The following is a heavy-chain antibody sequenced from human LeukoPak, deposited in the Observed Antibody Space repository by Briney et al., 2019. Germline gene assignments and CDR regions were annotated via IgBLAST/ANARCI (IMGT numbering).Heavy chain of an antibody. CDR1: GGSISSGSYY. Sequence: SETLSLTCTVSGGSISSGSYYWSWIRQPAGKGLEWIGRIYTSGSTNYNPSLKSRVTISVDTSKNQLSLKLNSVTAADTAVYYCAPGGYIGYGHAFDIWGQGTMVTVSS. CDR3: APGGYIGYGHAFDI. V-gene: IGHV4-61*02. D-gene: IGHD5-12*01. CDR2: IYTSGST. J-gene: IGHJ3*02.